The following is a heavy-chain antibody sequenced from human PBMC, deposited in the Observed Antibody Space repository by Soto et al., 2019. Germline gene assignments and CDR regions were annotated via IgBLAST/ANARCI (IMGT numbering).Heavy chain of an antibody. CDR1: GFTFSSYA. J-gene: IGHJ4*02. Sequence: GGSLRLSCAASGFTFSSYAMSWARQAPGKGLEWVSSIGVSSDAYYADSVTGRFTISRDNSRNTLYLQMNSLRAEDTAVYYCAKNYFFASWGQGTLVTVSS. V-gene: IGHV3-23*01. CDR2: IGVSSDA. CDR3: AKNYFFAS.